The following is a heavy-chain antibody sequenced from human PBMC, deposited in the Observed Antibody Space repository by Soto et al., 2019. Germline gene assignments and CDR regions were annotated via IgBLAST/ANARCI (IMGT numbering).Heavy chain of an antibody. D-gene: IGHD5-12*01. CDR2: IWYDGSNK. V-gene: IGHV3-33*01. Sequence: QVQLVESGGGVVQPGRSLRLSCPVSGFTFRSYGMHWVRQAPGKGLEWVAVIWYDGSNKYYADSVKGRFTISRDNSKNTLYLQMNSLRAEDTAVYYCARDRGGGYASLWFDPRGQGTQVTVSS. CDR3: ARDRGGGYASLWFDP. CDR1: GFTFRSYG. J-gene: IGHJ5*02.